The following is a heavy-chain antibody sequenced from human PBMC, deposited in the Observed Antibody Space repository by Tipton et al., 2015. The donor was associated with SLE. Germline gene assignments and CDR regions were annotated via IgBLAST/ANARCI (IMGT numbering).Heavy chain of an antibody. Sequence: QVQLVQSGAEVKKPGASVKVSCKASGYTFTHYYIHWVRQAPGQGLEWVGRINPNNGGKNSAQEFQGRVTMTRDPSISTAYMELRNLRSDDTAIYYCAREGRGELFDSWGQGTLVTVPS. CDR2: INPNNGGK. D-gene: IGHD1-7*01. CDR1: GYTFTHYY. CDR3: AREGRGELFDS. J-gene: IGHJ4*02. V-gene: IGHV1-2*06.